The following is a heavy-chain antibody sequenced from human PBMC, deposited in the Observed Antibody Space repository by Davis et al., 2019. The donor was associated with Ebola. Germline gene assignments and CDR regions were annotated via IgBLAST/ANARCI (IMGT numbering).Heavy chain of an antibody. CDR3: ARDRFDFWRDYYYGMDV. Sequence: GESLKISCAASGFTFSSYDMHWVRQATGKGLEWGSAIGTAGDTYYPGSVKGRFTISRENAKNSLYLQMNSLRAGDTAVYYCARDRFDFWRDYYYGMDVWGEGTTVTVSS. D-gene: IGHD3-3*01. CDR2: IGTAGDT. J-gene: IGHJ6*04. CDR1: GFTFSSYD. V-gene: IGHV3-13*01.